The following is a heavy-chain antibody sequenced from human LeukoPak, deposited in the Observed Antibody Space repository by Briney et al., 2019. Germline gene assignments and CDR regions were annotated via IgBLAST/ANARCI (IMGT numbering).Heavy chain of an antibody. CDR3: ARGQRSVVVASAMFIAKKYWIDP. Sequence: SVSVSCKASGGTFSSYAISWVRQAPGQGLEWMGGIIPILGIANYAQTFQGRVTITADKSTSTAYMEMSRLRAEDTAVYYCARGQRSVVVASAMFIAKKYWIDPWGQGTLVTVSS. CDR1: GGTFSSYA. CDR2: IIPILGIA. D-gene: IGHD2-2*01. V-gene: IGHV1-69*10. J-gene: IGHJ5*02.